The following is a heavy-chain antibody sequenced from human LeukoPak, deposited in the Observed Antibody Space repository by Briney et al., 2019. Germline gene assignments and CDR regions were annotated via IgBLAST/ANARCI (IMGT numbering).Heavy chain of an antibody. D-gene: IGHD3-16*01. CDR1: GGSISTYY. V-gene: IGHV4-59*08. CDR2: IYYSGST. Sequence: PSETLSLTCTVSGGSISTYYWSWIRQPPGKGLEWIGYIYYSGSTNYNPSLNSRVTISVDTSKNQFSLKLSSVTAADTAVYYCARHTAMGGNVAFDIWGHGTMVTVSS. CDR3: ARHTAMGGNVAFDI. J-gene: IGHJ3*02.